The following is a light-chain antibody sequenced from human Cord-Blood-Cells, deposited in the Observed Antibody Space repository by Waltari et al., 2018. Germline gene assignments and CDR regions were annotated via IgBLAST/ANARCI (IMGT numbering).Light chain of an antibody. CDR3: SSYTSSSTL. J-gene: IGLJ1*01. Sequence: QSTLTQPASVSGSPGQSITLPCTGTSRAVGGYNYASWYQQHPGKAPKLMIYDVSNRPSGVSNRFSGSKSGNTSSLTISGLQAEEEADYYCSSYTSSSTLFGTGTKVTVL. V-gene: IGLV2-14*01. CDR2: DVS. CDR1: SRAVGGYNY.